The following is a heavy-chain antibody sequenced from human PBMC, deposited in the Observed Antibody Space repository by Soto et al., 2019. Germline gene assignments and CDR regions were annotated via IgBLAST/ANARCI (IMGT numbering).Heavy chain of an antibody. CDR3: ARSPPENIAALDY. CDR1: GYTFTGYY. CDR2: INPNSGGT. V-gene: IGHV1-2*04. D-gene: IGHD6-13*01. J-gene: IGHJ4*02. Sequence: ASVKVSCKASGYTFTGYYMHWVRQAPGQGLEWMGWINPNSGGTNYAQKFQGWVTMTRDTSISTAYMELSRRRSDDTAVYYCARSPPENIAALDYWGQGTLVTVSS.